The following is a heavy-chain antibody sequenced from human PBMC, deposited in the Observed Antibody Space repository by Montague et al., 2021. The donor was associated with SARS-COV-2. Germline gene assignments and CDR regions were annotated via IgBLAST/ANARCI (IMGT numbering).Heavy chain of an antibody. CDR3: ASPTYYYDSSGSDAFDI. V-gene: IGHV4-39*01. D-gene: IGHD3-22*01. CDR2: IYYSGST. CDR1: GGSISSSSYY. J-gene: IGHJ3*02. Sequence: SETLSLTCTVSGGSISSSSYYWGWIRQPPGMGLEWIGSIYYSGSTYYNPSLKSRVTISVDTSKNQFSLKLSSVAAADTAVYYCASPTYYYDSSGSDAFDIWGQGTMVTVSS.